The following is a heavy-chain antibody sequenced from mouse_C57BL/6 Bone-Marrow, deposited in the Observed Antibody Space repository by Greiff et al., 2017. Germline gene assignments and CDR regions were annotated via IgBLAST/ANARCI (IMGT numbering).Heavy chain of an antibody. CDR2: INPNNGGT. D-gene: IGHD1-1*01. Sequence: VQLQQSGPELVKPGASVKIPCKASGYTFTDYNMDWVKQSHGKSLEWIGDINPNNGGTIYNQKFKGKATLTVDKSSSTAYMELRSLTSEDTAVYYCARRDLDYYGAAWFAYWGQGTLVTVSA. CDR3: ARRDLDYYGAAWFAY. V-gene: IGHV1-18*01. CDR1: GYTFTDYN. J-gene: IGHJ3*01.